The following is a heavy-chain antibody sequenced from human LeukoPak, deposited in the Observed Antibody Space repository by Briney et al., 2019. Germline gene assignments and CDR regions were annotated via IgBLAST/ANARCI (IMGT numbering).Heavy chain of an antibody. CDR2: IYYSGST. V-gene: IGHV4-59*01. D-gene: IGHD3-16*02. CDR1: GGSISSYY. J-gene: IGHJ3*02. CDR3: ASFGGVIVGPPDAFDI. Sequence: SETLSLTCTVSGGSISSYYWSWIRQPWIRQPPGKGLEWIGYIYYSGSTNYNPSLKSRVTISVDTSKNQFSLKLSSVTAADTAVYYCASFGGVIVGPPDAFDIWGQGTMVTVSS.